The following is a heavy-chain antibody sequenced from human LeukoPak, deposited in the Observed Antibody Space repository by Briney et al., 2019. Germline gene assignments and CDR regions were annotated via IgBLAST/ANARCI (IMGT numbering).Heavy chain of an antibody. CDR2: INHSGST. CDR3: ARGRNYYDSSAVLDGG. V-gene: IGHV4-34*01. CDR1: GGSFSGYY. D-gene: IGHD3-22*01. J-gene: IGHJ4*02. Sequence: SETLSLTCAVYGGSFSGYYWSWIRQPPGKGLEWIGEINHSGSTNYNPSLKSRVTISVDTSKNQFSLKLSSVTAADTAVYYCARGRNYYDSSAVLDGGWGQGTLVTVSS.